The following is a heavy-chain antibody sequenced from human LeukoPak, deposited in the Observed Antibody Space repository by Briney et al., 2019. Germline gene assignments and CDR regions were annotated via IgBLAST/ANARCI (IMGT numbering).Heavy chain of an antibody. CDR3: ARGLGQRYFDWSYYMDV. V-gene: IGHV4-61*02. J-gene: IGHJ6*03. Sequence: SETLSLTCTVSGGSINSGTYYWGWIRQPAGKGLEWIGRIYSSGSTNYNPSLKSRVTISVDMSKNQFSLKLSSVSAADTAVYYCARGLGQRYFDWSYYMDVWGKGTTVTISS. D-gene: IGHD3-9*01. CDR2: IYSSGST. CDR1: GGSINSGTYY.